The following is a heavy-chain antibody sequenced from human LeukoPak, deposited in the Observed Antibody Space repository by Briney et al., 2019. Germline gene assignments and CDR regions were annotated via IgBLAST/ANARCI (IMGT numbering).Heavy chain of an antibody. Sequence: SETLSLTCTVSGGSISSYYWSWIRQPPGKGLEWIGYMYYSGSTNYNPSLKSRVTISVDTSKNQFSLKLSSVTAADTAVYYCARYRDYYDSSGLTQAFDIWGQGTMVTVSS. V-gene: IGHV4-59*08. CDR1: GGSISSYY. CDR2: MYYSGST. D-gene: IGHD3-22*01. J-gene: IGHJ3*02. CDR3: ARYRDYYDSSGLTQAFDI.